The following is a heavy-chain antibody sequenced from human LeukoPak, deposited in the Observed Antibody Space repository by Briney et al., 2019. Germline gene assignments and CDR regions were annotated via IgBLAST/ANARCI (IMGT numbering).Heavy chain of an antibody. CDR3: ARGADTGSYGSLVYFDY. J-gene: IGHJ4*02. Sequence: ASVKVSCKASGYAFTSYGISWVRQAPGQGLEWMGLISAYSGNTNFAQKLQGRVTMTTDTSTSTAYMELRSLRSDDTAVYFCARGADTGSYGSLVYFDYWGQGTLVTVSS. D-gene: IGHD3-16*01. CDR1: GYAFTSYG. V-gene: IGHV1-18*01. CDR2: ISAYSGNT.